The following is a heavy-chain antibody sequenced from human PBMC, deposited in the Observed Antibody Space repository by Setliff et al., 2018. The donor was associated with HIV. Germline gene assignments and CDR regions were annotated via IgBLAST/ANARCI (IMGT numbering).Heavy chain of an antibody. V-gene: IGHV4-59*01. Sequence: ASETLSLTCTVSGGSIGSYYWSWIRQPPGKRLEWIGYIYYSGSTNYNPSLKSRVTISVDTSKNQFSLKLSSVTAADTAVYYCSGWEAKWGWYYFDYWAQGPLVTVSS. J-gene: IGHJ4*02. D-gene: IGHD7-27*01. CDR1: GGSIGSYY. CDR2: IYYSGST. CDR3: SGWEAKWGWYYFDY.